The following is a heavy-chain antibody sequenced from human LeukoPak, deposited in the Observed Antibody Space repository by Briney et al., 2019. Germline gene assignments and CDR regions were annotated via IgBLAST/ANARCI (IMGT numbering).Heavy chain of an antibody. CDR3: ARQDFDY. Sequence: PSETLSLTCTVSGGSISSYYWSWIRQPPGKGLEWIGYIYYSGSTYYNPSLKSRVTISVDTSKNQFSLKLSSVTAADTAVYYCARQDFDYWGQGTLVTVSS. V-gene: IGHV4-59*04. CDR1: GGSISSYY. J-gene: IGHJ4*02. CDR2: IYYSGST.